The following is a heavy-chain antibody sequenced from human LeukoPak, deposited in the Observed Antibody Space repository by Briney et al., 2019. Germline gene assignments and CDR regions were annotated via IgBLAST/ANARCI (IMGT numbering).Heavy chain of an antibody. CDR3: ARASNYDSSGYYFHWYFDL. J-gene: IGHJ2*01. D-gene: IGHD3-22*01. CDR2: IYYSGTT. V-gene: IGHV4-59*01. Sequence: SETLSPTCSVSSGSLSNYYWSWVRQSPGQGLEWIGYIYYSGTTKYNPSLKSRVTLSIDTSQSRFSLKMNSVTAADTAVYYFARASNYDSSGYYFHWYFDLWGRGTLVTVSS. CDR1: SGSLSNYY.